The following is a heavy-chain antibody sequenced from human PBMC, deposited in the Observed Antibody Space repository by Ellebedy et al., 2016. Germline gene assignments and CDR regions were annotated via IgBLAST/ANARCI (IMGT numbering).Heavy chain of an antibody. D-gene: IGHD3-16*01. J-gene: IGHJ4*02. CDR1: GFAFSSSG. CDR3: SKGKVGD. CDR2: ISGSGTGT. V-gene: IGHV3-23*01. Sequence: GGSLRLXXAASGFAFSSSGMSWVRQAPGKGLEWVSSISGSGTGTYYADSVKGRFTISRDNSKNTVSLQMNSLTAEDTAVYYCSKGKVGDWGQGTLVTVSS.